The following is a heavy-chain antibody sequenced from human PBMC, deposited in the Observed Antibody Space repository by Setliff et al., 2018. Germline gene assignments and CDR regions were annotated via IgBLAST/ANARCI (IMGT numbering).Heavy chain of an antibody. CDR3: ARSRGYKHDSSGYYYDHYYYYYMDV. D-gene: IGHD3-22*01. Sequence: SETLSLTCAIYGGSFSGYFWSWIRQSPGRGLEWIGEINDRGSTHYNPSLKSRVTISVDTSKNQFSLKVNSVTAADTAVYYCARSRGYKHDSSGYYYDHYYYYYMDVWGKGTPVTVSS. CDR2: INDRGST. V-gene: IGHV4-34*01. CDR1: GGSFSGYF. J-gene: IGHJ6*03.